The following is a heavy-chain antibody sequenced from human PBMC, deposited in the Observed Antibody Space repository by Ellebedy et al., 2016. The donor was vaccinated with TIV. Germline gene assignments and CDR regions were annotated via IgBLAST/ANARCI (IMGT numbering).Heavy chain of an antibody. Sequence: GGSLRLSXKGSGYSFTSYWISWVRQMPGKGLEWMGRIDPSDSYTNYSPSFQGHVTISADKSISTAYLQWSSLKASDTAMYYCATGEWFGDWYFDLWGRGTLVTVSS. CDR2: IDPSDSYT. CDR1: GYSFTSYW. V-gene: IGHV5-10-1*01. J-gene: IGHJ2*01. CDR3: ATGEWFGDWYFDL. D-gene: IGHD3-10*01.